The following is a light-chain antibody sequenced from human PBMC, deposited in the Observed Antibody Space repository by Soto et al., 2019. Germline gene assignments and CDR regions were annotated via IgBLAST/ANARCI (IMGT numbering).Light chain of an antibody. J-gene: IGKJ5*01. CDR2: GAS. CDR3: QQHGSSPIT. CDR1: QSVSSN. V-gene: IGKV3-20*01. Sequence: EIVMTQSPATLSVSPGERATLSFMASQSVSSNLAWYQQKPGQTPRLLVYGASSRATGIPDRFSGSGSGTDFTLTISRLEPEDFAVYYCQQHGSSPITFGQGTRLEIK.